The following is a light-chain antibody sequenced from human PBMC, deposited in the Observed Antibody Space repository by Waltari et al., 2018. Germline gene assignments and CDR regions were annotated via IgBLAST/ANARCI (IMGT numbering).Light chain of an antibody. CDR1: QSISTSS. Sequence: EIVLTQSPGTLSLSPGERATLSCRASQSISTSSLAWFQQKPGQAPRLLIYGASTRVIGIPDRFGGSGSGTDFTLTISRLEPEDFAVYYCQQYGDSRTFGQGTKVE. CDR2: GAS. V-gene: IGKV3-20*01. J-gene: IGKJ1*01. CDR3: QQYGDSRT.